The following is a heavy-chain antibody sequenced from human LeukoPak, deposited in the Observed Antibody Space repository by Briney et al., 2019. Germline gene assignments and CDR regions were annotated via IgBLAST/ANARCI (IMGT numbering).Heavy chain of an antibody. CDR1: GFTFSKAW. J-gene: IGHJ4*02. D-gene: IGHD3-3*01. Sequence: PGGSLRLSCAASGFTFSKAWMSWVRQAPGKGLEWVGRIKTKTDGGTTDYAAPVKGRFTISRDDSKSTLYLQMDSLKTEDTAVYYCTTSGHITVFGVVLIPGGQGTLVTVSS. V-gene: IGHV3-15*01. CDR2: IKTKTDGGTT. CDR3: TTSGHITVFGVVLIP.